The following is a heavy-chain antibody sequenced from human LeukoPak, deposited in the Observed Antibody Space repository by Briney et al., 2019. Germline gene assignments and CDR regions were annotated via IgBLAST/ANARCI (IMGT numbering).Heavy chain of an antibody. Sequence: GGSLRLSCAASGFTFSDYYMSWIRQAPGKGLEWVSYISSSGSTIYYADSVKGRFTISRDNAKNSLYLQMNSLRAEGTAVYYCARDGRFGELSVYFDYWGQGTLVTVSS. CDR2: ISSSGSTI. CDR3: ARDGRFGELSVYFDY. CDR1: GFTFSDYY. J-gene: IGHJ4*02. D-gene: IGHD3-10*01. V-gene: IGHV3-11*01.